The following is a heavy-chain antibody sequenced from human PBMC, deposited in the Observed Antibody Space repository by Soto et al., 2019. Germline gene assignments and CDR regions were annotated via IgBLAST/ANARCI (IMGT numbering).Heavy chain of an antibody. Sequence: KIWRRVGEESCTSYWMGRVRQMPGKGLEWMGIIYPGDSDTRYSPSFQGQVTISADKSISTAYLQWSSLKASDTAMYYCAREGSAYDYWGQGTLVPVSS. CDR1: EESCTSYW. V-gene: IGHV5-51*01. J-gene: IGHJ4*02. D-gene: IGHD6-6*01. CDR2: IYPGDSDT. CDR3: AREGSAYDY.